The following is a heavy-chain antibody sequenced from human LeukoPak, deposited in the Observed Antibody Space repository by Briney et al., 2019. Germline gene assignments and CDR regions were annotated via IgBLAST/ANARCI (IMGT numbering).Heavy chain of an antibody. J-gene: IGHJ4*02. CDR1: GFTFSTYS. Sequence: GGCLRLSCAASGFTFSTYSMNWGRQAAGKGVEWVSYISRSSSTIYYADSVKGRSTISRDNAKNSLYLQMNSLRAEDTAVYYCARDSPPDYWGQGTLVTVSS. CDR3: ARDSPPDY. V-gene: IGHV3-48*01. CDR2: ISRSSSTI.